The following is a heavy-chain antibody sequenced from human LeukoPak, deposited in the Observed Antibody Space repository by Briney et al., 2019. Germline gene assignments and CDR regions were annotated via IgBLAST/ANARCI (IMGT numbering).Heavy chain of an antibody. J-gene: IGHJ6*02. CDR3: ARAGDISTAYYGLDV. CDR1: GFTFSAYS. Sequence: GGSLRLSCAASGFTFSAYSMNWVRQAPGKGLEWVSYISFTSSTIFYADSVKGRFTISRDSAENSLYLQMNSLRAEDTAVYYCARAGDISTAYYGLDVWGQGTTVTVS. CDR2: ISFTSSTI. D-gene: IGHD3-9*01. V-gene: IGHV3-48*04.